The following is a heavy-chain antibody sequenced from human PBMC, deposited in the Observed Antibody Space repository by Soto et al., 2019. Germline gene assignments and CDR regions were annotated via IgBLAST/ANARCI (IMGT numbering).Heavy chain of an antibody. V-gene: IGHV1-46*01. CDR3: ARAADYGSGSYYQHPYYYYGMDV. D-gene: IGHD3-10*01. CDR1: GYTFTRYY. J-gene: IGHJ6*02. Sequence: ASVKVSFKASGYTFTRYYMHWVRQAPGQGLEWMGIINPSGGSTSYAQKCQGRVTMTRDTSTSTVYMELSSLRSEDTAVYYCARAADYGSGSYYQHPYYYYGMDVWGQGTTVTVSS. CDR2: INPSGGST.